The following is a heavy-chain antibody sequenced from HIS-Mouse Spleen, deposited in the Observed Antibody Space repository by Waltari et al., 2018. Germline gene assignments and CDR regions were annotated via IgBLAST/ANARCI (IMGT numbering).Heavy chain of an antibody. CDR1: GGSISSSSYY. V-gene: IGHV4-39*07. Sequence: QLQLQESGPGLVKPSETLSLTCTVSGGSISSSSYYWGWIRQPPGKGLEWIGSIYYSGSTYSNPPLKGRVTISVDTSKNQFSLKLSSVTAADTAVYYCAREIPYSSSWYDWYFDLWGRGTLVTVSS. J-gene: IGHJ2*01. CDR2: IYYSGST. D-gene: IGHD6-13*01. CDR3: AREIPYSSSWYDWYFDL.